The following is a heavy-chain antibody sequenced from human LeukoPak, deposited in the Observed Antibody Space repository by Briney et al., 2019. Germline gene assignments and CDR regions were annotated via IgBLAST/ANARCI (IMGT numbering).Heavy chain of an antibody. J-gene: IGHJ4*02. Sequence: SVKVSCKASGGTFSSYAISWVRQAPGQGLEWMGGIIPIFGTANYAQKFQGRVTITADESTSTAYMELSSLRSEDTAVYYCARDLDPCTTVTSGHDNYWGQGTLVTVSS. CDR3: ARDLDPCTTVTSGHDNY. CDR1: GGTFSSYA. D-gene: IGHD4-11*01. V-gene: IGHV1-69*01. CDR2: IIPIFGTA.